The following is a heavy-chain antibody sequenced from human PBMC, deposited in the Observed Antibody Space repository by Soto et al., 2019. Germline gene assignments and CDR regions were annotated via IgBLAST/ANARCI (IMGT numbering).Heavy chain of an antibody. CDR3: ARGCLRLEREYYYYYMDV. CDR1: GGSISSYY. V-gene: IGHV4-59*01. J-gene: IGHJ6*03. Sequence: QVQLQESGPGLVKPSETLSLTCTVSGGSISSYYWSWIRQPPGKGLEWIGYIYYSGSTNYNPSLKSRVTISVDTSKNQFSLKLSSVTAADTAVYYCARGCLRLEREYYYYYMDVWGKGTTVTVSS. D-gene: IGHD1-1*01. CDR2: IYYSGST.